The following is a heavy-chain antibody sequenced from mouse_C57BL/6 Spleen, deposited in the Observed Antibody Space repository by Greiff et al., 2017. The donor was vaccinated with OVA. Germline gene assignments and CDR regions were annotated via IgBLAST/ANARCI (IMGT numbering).Heavy chain of an antibody. D-gene: IGHD1-1*01. CDR2: ISYDGSN. Sequence: EVKLQESGPGLVKPSQSLSLTCSVTGYSITSGYYWNWIRQFPGNKLEWMGYISYDGSNNYNPSLKNRISITRDTSKNQFFLKLNSVTTEDTATYYCARAPFYYGSRAYWGQGTLVTVSA. V-gene: IGHV3-6*01. CDR1: GYSITSGYY. CDR3: ARAPFYYGSRAY. J-gene: IGHJ3*01.